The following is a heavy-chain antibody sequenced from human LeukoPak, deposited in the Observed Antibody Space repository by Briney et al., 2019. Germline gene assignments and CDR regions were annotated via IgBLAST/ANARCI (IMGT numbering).Heavy chain of an antibody. CDR3: ARDTAAATVDY. D-gene: IGHD6-13*01. V-gene: IGHV4-31*03. Sequence: SQTLSLTCTVSGGSISSGGYYWSWIRQHPGKGLEWIGYIYYSGSTYYNPSLKSRVTISVDTSKNQFSLKLSSVTAADTAVYYCARDTAAATVDYWGQGTLVTVSS. CDR1: GGSISSGGYY. CDR2: IYYSGST. J-gene: IGHJ4*02.